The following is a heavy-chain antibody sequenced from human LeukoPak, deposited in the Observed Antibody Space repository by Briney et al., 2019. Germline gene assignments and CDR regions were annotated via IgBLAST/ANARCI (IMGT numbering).Heavy chain of an antibody. V-gene: IGHV1-46*01. CDR1: GYTFTKYY. J-gene: IGHJ4*02. CDR3: ARDGGDSYFDY. D-gene: IGHD2-21*02. CDR2: VNPSGGST. Sequence: GASVKVSCKASGYTFTKYYMHWVRQAPGQGLEWMGIVNPSGGSTSYAQKFQGRVTMTRDTSTSTVYMELSSLRSEDTAVYYCARDGGDSYFDYWGQGILVTVSS.